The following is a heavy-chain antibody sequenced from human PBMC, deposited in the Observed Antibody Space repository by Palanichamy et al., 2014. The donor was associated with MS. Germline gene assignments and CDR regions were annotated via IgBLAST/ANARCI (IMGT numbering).Heavy chain of an antibody. Sequence: EVQLVESGGGLVQPGGSLRLSCAASGFTFGGYWMHWVRQAPGKGLVWVSRINSDGSSTTYADSVKGRFTISRDNAKNTLYLQMNSLSAEDTAVYYCTRPNSEFVWGSYRSYWYFDVWGRGTLVTVSS. CDR1: GFTFGGYW. J-gene: IGHJ2*01. CDR3: TRPNSEFVWGSYRSYWYFDV. CDR2: INSDGSST. V-gene: IGHV3-74*01. D-gene: IGHD3-16*02.